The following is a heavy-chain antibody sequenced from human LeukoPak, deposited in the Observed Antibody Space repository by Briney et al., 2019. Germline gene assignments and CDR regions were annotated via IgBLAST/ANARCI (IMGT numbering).Heavy chain of an antibody. CDR1: GFTFSSYR. CDR3: ARGHLDSDFWSGYYTFFDH. D-gene: IGHD3-3*01. CDR2: ISSSSSYI. V-gene: IGHV3-21*01. Sequence: PGGSLRLSCAASGFTFSSYRMNWVRQAPGKGREWVSSISSSSSYIYYADSVKGRFTISRDNAKNSLYLQMNSLRAEDTAVYYCARGHLDSDFWSGYYTFFDHWGQGPLVTVSS. J-gene: IGHJ4*02.